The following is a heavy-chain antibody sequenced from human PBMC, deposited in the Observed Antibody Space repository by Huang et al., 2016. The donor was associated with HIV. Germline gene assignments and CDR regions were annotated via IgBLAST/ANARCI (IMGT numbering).Heavy chain of an antibody. CDR3: ARDWSFGSSTSPAD. V-gene: IGHV1-2*02. J-gene: IGHJ4*02. CDR1: GYTFTDSN. Sequence: QVQLVQSGAEVKNPGASVRVSCKASGYTFTDSNIHWVRQAPGQGLGWMGWINPKRGGTIYAQRFKGRITRTRDTTISTVHMDLRRIQSDDTAVYFCARDWSFGSSTSPADWGQGTLVTVSS. CDR2: INPKRGGT. D-gene: IGHD6-6*01.